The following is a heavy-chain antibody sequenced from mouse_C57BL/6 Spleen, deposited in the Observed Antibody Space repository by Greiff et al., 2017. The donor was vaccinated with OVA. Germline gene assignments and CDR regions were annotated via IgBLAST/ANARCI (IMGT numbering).Heavy chain of an antibody. Sequence: VQLQQSGPELVKPGASVKISCKASGYTFTDYYMNWVKQSHGKSLEWIGDINPNNGGTSYNQKFKGKATLTVDKSSSTAYMELRSLTSEDSAVYYCARGGYYEGWFAYWGQGTLVTVSA. CDR3: ARGGYYEGWFAY. CDR2: INPNNGGT. J-gene: IGHJ3*01. V-gene: IGHV1-26*01. D-gene: IGHD2-3*01. CDR1: GYTFTDYY.